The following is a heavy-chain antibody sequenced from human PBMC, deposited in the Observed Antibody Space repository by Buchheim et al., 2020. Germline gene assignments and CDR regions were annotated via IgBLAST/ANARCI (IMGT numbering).Heavy chain of an antibody. D-gene: IGHD2-2*01. J-gene: IGHJ6*02. V-gene: IGHV1-46*01. Sequence: QVQLVQSGAEVKKPGASVKVSCRASRYTFTSYYMHWVRQAPGQGLEWMGIINPSGGSTSYAQKFQGRVTMTRDTSTSTVYMELSSLRSEDTAVYYCARDIAVFCSSTSCFWNGMDVWGQGTT. CDR3: ARDIAVFCSSTSCFWNGMDV. CDR2: INPSGGST. CDR1: RYTFTSYY.